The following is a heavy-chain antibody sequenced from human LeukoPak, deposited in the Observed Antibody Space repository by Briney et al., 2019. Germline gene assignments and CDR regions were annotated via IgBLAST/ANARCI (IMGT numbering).Heavy chain of an antibody. D-gene: IGHD5-18*01. CDR1: GGSIGSYY. J-gene: IGHJ6*03. CDR2: IYYSGST. CDR3: AREGYSYAHYYYYYMDV. Sequence: SETLSLTCTVSGGSIGSYYWSWIRQPPGKGLEWIGYIYYSGSTNYNPSLKSRVTISVDTSKNQFSLKLSSVTAADTAVYYCAREGYSYAHYYYYYMDVWGKGTTVTVSS. V-gene: IGHV4-59*01.